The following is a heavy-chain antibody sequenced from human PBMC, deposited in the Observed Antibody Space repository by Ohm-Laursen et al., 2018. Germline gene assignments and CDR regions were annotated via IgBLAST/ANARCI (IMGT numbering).Heavy chain of an antibody. CDR2: ISSTGSSI. CDR3: AKADPLNSIALGYFDY. Sequence: SLRLSCSASGFTFSDFYMSWIRQAPGQGLEYISYISSTGSSIYYADSVKGRFTISRDNAKNSLYLQMNSLRAEDTALYYCAKADPLNSIALGYFDYWGQGTLVTVSS. D-gene: IGHD7-27*01. V-gene: IGHV3-11*01. J-gene: IGHJ4*02. CDR1: GFTFSDFY.